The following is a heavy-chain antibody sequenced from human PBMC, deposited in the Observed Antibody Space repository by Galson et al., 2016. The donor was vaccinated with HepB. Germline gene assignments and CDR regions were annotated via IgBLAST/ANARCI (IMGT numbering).Heavy chain of an antibody. CDR2: IYYSGSTNYNPT. D-gene: IGHD4-17*01. CDR1: GGSISDYY. J-gene: IGHJ5*02. V-gene: IGHV4-59*01. Sequence: ETLSLTCTVSGGSISDYYWSWIRQPPGKGLEFIGYIYYSGSTNYNPTNYNPSLKSRATISVDTSNNQFSLKLNSVNAADTAVYFCARVSVTTYHWFDPWGPGTLVTVSS. CDR3: ARVSVTTYHWFDP.